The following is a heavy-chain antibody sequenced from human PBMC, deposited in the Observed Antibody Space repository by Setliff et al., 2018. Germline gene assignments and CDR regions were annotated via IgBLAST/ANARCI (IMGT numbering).Heavy chain of an antibody. CDR1: GASFSNYY. Sequence: SETLSLTCTVYGASFSNYYWGWVRQPPEERLEWIGEIDHSGRTKYNPSLQSRVAISVDTSKNYFSLDVNSVTAADTAVYYCVRESRSTWYRRDFWGQGTLVTVSS. D-gene: IGHD6-13*01. J-gene: IGHJ4*02. CDR2: IDHSGRT. CDR3: VRESRSTWYRRDF. V-gene: IGHV4-34*01.